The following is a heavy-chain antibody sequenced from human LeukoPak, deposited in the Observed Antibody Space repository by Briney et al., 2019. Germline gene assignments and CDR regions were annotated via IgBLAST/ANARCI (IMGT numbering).Heavy chain of an antibody. D-gene: IGHD1-7*01. J-gene: IGHJ4*02. Sequence: SETLSLTCAVYGGSFSGYYWSWIRQPPGKGLEWIGGINHSGSTSYNPSLKSRVTISVDTSKNQFSLKLSSVTAADTAVYYCARGNYAFFDYWGQGTLDTVSS. V-gene: IGHV4-34*01. CDR1: GGSFSGYY. CDR3: ARGNYAFFDY. CDR2: INHSGST.